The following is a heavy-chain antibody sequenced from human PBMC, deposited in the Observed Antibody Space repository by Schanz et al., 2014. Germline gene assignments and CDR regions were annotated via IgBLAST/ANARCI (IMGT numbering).Heavy chain of an antibody. J-gene: IGHJ4*02. Sequence: EGQLLESGGGLIQPGGSLRLSCAASGFTFSSYAMSWVRQAPGKGLEWVSGISGSGGSTYYADSVKGRFTISRDNSKSTLYLHMNTLRSEDTAVYYCAKDSTHIDIVRVPTAIDYWGQGTLVTVSS. D-gene: IGHD2-2*01. CDR1: GFTFSSYA. CDR3: AKDSTHIDIVRVPTAIDY. CDR2: ISGSGGST. V-gene: IGHV3-23*01.